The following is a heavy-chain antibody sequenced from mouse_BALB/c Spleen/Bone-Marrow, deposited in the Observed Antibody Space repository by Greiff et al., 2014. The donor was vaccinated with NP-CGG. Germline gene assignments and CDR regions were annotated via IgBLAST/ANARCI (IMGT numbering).Heavy chain of an antibody. CDR3: ARHYYGSSYFDY. D-gene: IGHD1-1*01. V-gene: IGHV5-12-2*01. Sequence: EVMLVESGGGLVQLGGSLKLSCAASGFTFSSYTMSWVRQTPEKRLEWVAYISNGGGSTYYPDTVKGRFTISRDNAKNTLYLQMSSLKSEDTAMYYCARHYYGSSYFDYWGQGTTLTVSS. CDR2: ISNGGGST. CDR1: GFTFSSYT. J-gene: IGHJ2*01.